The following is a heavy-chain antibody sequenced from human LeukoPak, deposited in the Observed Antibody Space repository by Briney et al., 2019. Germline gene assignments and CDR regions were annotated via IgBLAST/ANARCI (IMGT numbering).Heavy chain of an antibody. CDR1: VFTFSSYG. CDR2: IYYDGSNK. J-gene: IGHJ4*02. V-gene: IGHV3-33*06. Sequence: GRSLRLSCAASVFTFSSYGMHWVRSAPGKGLVWVSVIYYDGSNKYYADSVKGRFTISRDNSKNMLYLQMSSLRAEDTAVYYCAKPYLAGGAAGTFDSWGQGTLVTVSS. CDR3: AKPYLAGGAAGTFDS. D-gene: IGHD6-13*01.